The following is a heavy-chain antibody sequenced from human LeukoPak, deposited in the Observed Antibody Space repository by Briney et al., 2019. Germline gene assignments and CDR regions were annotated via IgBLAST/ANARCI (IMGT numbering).Heavy chain of an antibody. CDR3: ASASDYSNYYFDY. CDR2: INHSGST. D-gene: IGHD4-4*01. J-gene: IGHJ4*02. CDR1: GGSFSGYY. V-gene: IGHV4-34*01. Sequence: SETLSLTCAVYGGSFSGYYWSWIRQPPGKGLEWIGEINHSGSTNYNPSLKSRVTISVDTSKNQFSLKLSSVTAADTAVYYCASASDYSNYYFDYWGQGTLVTVSS.